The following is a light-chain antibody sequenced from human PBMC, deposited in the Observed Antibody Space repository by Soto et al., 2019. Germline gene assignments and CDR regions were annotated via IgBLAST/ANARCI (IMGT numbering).Light chain of an antibody. CDR2: EAS. J-gene: IGKJ3*01. V-gene: IGKV3-11*01. CDR1: QSVSSY. CDR3: QQRTL. Sequence: EIVLTQAPATLSLSPGERATLSCRASQSVSSYLAWYQQKPGQAPRLLIYEASNRATSIPARFSGSGSGTDFTLTIGSLEPEDFEVYYCQQRTLFGPGTKGDIK.